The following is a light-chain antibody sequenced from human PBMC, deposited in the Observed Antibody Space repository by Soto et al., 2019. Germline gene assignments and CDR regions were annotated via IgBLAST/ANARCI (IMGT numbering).Light chain of an antibody. CDR3: QHIKTYPQT. CDR2: TAS. V-gene: IGKV1-5*01. J-gene: IGKJ1*01. CDR1: QSVSSW. Sequence: DIQMTQSPSTLSASVGDRVTITCRASQSVSSWLAWYQQKPGKAPKLLIYTASTLQSGIPSRFSGSGSGTEFTLTISSLQPEDFATYYCQHIKTYPQTLGQGTKVDIK.